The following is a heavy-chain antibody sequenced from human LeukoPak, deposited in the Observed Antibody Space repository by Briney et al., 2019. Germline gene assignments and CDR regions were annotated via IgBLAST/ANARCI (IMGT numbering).Heavy chain of an antibody. Sequence: GGSLRLSCAASGFTFSSYWMSWVRQAPGKGLELVSYISSSSSYIYYADSVKVRFTISRDNAKNSLYLQMNSLRAEDTAVYYCASAYSSSFDYWGQGTLVTVSS. D-gene: IGHD6-6*01. J-gene: IGHJ4*02. CDR3: ASAYSSSFDY. CDR1: GFTFSSYW. CDR2: ISSSSSYI. V-gene: IGHV3-21*05.